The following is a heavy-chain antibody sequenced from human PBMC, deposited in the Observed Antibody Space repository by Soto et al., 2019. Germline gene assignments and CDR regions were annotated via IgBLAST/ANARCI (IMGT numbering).Heavy chain of an antibody. CDR3: ARELTSLNYDSSGYYPGPFDY. D-gene: IGHD3-22*01. CDR2: INSDGSST. J-gene: IGHJ4*02. V-gene: IGHV3-74*01. Sequence: GGSLRLSCAASGFTFSRYWMHWVRQAPGKGLVWVSRINSDGSSTSYADSVKGRFTISRDNAKNTLYLQMNSLRAEDTAVYYCARELTSLNYDSSGYYPGPFDYWGQGTLVTVSS. CDR1: GFTFSRYW.